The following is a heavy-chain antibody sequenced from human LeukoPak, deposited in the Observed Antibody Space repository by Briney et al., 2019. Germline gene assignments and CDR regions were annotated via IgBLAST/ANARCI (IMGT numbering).Heavy chain of an antibody. CDR1: GYTFINYY. V-gene: IGHV1-46*01. CDR2: INPSGGST. J-gene: IGHJ1*01. D-gene: IGHD2-21*01. Sequence: ASVKVSCKASGYTFINYYMHCVRQAPGQGLEWMGIINPSGGSTSYAQKFQGRVTMTRDTSTSTVYMELSSLRSEDTAVYHCARDESTSILWWWGQGALVTVSS. CDR3: ARDESTSILWW.